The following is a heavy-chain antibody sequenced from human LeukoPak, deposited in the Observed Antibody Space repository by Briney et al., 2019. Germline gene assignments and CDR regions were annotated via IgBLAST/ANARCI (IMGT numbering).Heavy chain of an antibody. CDR2: IRYDGSNK. V-gene: IGHV3-30*02. J-gene: IGHJ4*02. CDR1: GFTFSSYG. D-gene: IGHD3-16*02. CDR3: ARFGVWGSYRSFHFDY. Sequence: PGGSLRLSCAASGFTFSSYGMHWVRQAPGKGLEWVAFIRYDGSNKYYADSVKGRFTISRDNSKNSLYLQMNSLRAEDTAVYYCARFGVWGSYRSFHFDYWGQGTLVTVSS.